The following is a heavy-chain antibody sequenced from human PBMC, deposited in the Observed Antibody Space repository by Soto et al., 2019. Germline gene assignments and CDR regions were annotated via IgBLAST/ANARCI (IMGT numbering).Heavy chain of an antibody. D-gene: IGHD7-27*01. Sequence: VGSLRLSCAASGFTFSTFSMNWVRQAPGKGLEWVSYISGTYAIYYADSVQGRFTISRDNAKNSVYLQMNSLRDEDSAIYYCARDLNWGIDYWGQGALVTVSS. V-gene: IGHV3-48*02. CDR3: ARDLNWGIDY. CDR2: ISGTYAI. CDR1: GFTFSTFS. J-gene: IGHJ4*02.